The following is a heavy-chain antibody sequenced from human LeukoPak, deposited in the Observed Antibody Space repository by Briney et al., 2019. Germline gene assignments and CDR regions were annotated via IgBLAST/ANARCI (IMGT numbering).Heavy chain of an antibody. D-gene: IGHD3-22*01. Sequence: PGGSLRLSCAASGFTFSSSAMSWVRQAPGKGLEWVSGISASGGGTYSADSVKGRFTISGDNSKNTLYLQLNSLRAEDTAIYYCARDRGIVVVPDAFDIWGQGTMVTVSS. CDR2: ISASGGGT. V-gene: IGHV3-23*01. J-gene: IGHJ3*02. CDR3: ARDRGIVVVPDAFDI. CDR1: GFTFSSSA.